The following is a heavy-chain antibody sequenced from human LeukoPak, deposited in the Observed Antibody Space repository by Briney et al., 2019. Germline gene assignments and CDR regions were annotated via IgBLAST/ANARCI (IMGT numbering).Heavy chain of an antibody. CDR1: GFAFSSYA. CDR3: ARAPYNHYGEHGGWFDP. D-gene: IGHD4-17*01. V-gene: IGHV3-30-3*01. J-gene: IGHJ5*02. CDR2: ISYDGSNK. Sequence: GGSLRLSCAASGFAFSSYAMHWVRQAPGKGLEWVAVISYDGSNKYYADSVKGRFTISRDNSKNTLYLQMNSLRAEDTAVYYCARAPYNHYGEHGGWFDPWGQGTLVTVSS.